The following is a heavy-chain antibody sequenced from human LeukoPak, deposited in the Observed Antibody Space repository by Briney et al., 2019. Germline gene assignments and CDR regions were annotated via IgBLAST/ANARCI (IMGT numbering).Heavy chain of an antibody. CDR2: IIPILGIA. V-gene: IGHV1-69*02. CDR3: ARAYYGSGSYYVDY. CDR1: GGTFTSYT. J-gene: IGHJ4*02. D-gene: IGHD3-10*01. Sequence: ASVKVSCKASGGTFTSYTISWVRLAPGQGREWMGRIIPILGIANYAQKFPGRVTITADKSTSTDYMELSSLRSEDTAVYYCARAYYGSGSYYVDYWGQGTLLTVSS.